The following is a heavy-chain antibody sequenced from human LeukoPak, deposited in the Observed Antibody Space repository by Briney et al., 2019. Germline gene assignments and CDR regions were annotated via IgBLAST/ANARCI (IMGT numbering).Heavy chain of an antibody. CDR3: AKDSYDSSGNYLDY. CDR1: GYAFTNYA. Sequence: ASVKVSCKASGYAFTNYAISWVRQAPGQGLEWMGWISGYNDNTNYAQKVQGRVTMTTDTSTSTAYMELRSLRSDDTAVYYCAKDSYDSSGNYLDYWGQETLVTVSS. J-gene: IGHJ4*02. V-gene: IGHV1-18*01. CDR2: ISGYNDNT. D-gene: IGHD3-22*01.